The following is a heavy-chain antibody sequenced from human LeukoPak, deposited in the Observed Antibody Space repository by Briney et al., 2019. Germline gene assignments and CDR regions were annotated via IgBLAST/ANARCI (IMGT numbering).Heavy chain of an antibody. J-gene: IGHJ4*02. V-gene: IGHV3-7*01. CDR3: ARDIESSSWYYFDY. CDR1: GFTFSSYW. Sequence: GGSLRLSCAASGFTFSSYWMSWVRQAPGKGLEWVANIKQDGSEKYYVDSVKGRFTISRDNAKNSLYLQMNSLRAEDTAVYYCARDIESSSWYYFDYWGQGTLVTVSS. CDR2: IKQDGSEK. D-gene: IGHD6-13*01.